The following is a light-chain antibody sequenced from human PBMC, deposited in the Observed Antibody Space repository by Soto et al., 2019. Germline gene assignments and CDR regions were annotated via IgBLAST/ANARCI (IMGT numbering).Light chain of an antibody. CDR2: GAS. J-gene: IGKJ3*01. Sequence: EVVMTQSPATLSVSPGERVTFSCRASQSVTTNLAWYQHKPGQSPRLLISGASTGASGIPPRFSGSGSGTDFTLTVSSLKPEDLATYYCQQLFMYTPTFGPGTKVDIK. CDR1: QSVTTN. CDR3: QQLFMYTPT. V-gene: IGKV3-15*01.